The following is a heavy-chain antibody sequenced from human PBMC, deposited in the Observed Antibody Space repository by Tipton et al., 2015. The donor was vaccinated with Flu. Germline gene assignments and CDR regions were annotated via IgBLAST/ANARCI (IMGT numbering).Heavy chain of an antibody. D-gene: IGHD2-15*01. CDR2: IYPGDSDT. CDR3: ATHLCGGGRCYSTF. CDR1: GYSFTDYW. J-gene: IGHJ4*02. Sequence: QLVQSGAEVKKPGESLKISCKGSGYSFTDYWIGWVRQMPGKGLEWRGIIYPGDSDTRYSPSFQGQVTISADKSINTAYVQWSSLKASDTAIYYCATHLCGGGRCYSTFWGQGTLVNVSS. V-gene: IGHV5-51*01.